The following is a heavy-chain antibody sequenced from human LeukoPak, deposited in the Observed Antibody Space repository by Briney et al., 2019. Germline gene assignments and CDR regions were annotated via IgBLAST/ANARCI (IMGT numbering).Heavy chain of an antibody. D-gene: IGHD5-24*01. CDR3: ARERSYGMDV. J-gene: IGHJ6*02. CDR1: GFSFSNYA. Sequence: GGSLRLSCAASGFSFSNYAISWVRQAPGKGLEWVSAISGSGARTYYADSVKGRFTISRDNSKNTLYMQMNSLRAEDTAVYYCARERSYGMDVWGQGTTVTVSS. CDR2: ISGSGART. V-gene: IGHV3-23*01.